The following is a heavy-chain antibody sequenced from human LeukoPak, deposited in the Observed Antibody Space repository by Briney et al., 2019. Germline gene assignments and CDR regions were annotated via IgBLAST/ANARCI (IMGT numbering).Heavy chain of an antibody. CDR2: TYYRSQFYH. V-gene: IGHV6-1*01. CDR1: GDSVSSTNVG. CDR3: ARGTAFDT. J-gene: IGHJ3*02. Sequence: SQTLSLTCAISGDSVSSTNVGWNWIRQSPSSGLEWLGRTYYRSQFYHDYGDSVQGRITITPDTSKNQFSLQLSSLTPDDTAVYDCARGTAFDTWGQGTLVTVSS. D-gene: IGHD1-14*01.